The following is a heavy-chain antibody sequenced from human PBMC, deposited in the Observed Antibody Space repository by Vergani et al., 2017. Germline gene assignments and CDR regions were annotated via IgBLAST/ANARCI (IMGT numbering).Heavy chain of an antibody. D-gene: IGHD3-22*01. CDR2: IIPILGIA. V-gene: IGHV1-69*04. CDR1: GGTFSSYA. J-gene: IGHJ3*01. CDR3: ARYLEYYYDSSGYYF. Sequence: QVQLVQSGAEVKKPGSSVKVSCKASGGTFSSYAISWVRQAPGQGLEWMGRIIPILGIANYAQKFQGRVTITADKSTSTAYMELSSLRSEDTAVYYCARYLEYYYDSSGYYFWGQGTMVTVSS.